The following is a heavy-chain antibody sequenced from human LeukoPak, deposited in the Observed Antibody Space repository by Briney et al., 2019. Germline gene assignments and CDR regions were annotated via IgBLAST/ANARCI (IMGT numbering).Heavy chain of an antibody. J-gene: IGHJ4*02. Sequence: ASVKVSCKASGYTFTGYYIHWVRQAPGQGLEWMGWINPNGGGTNYTQKFQGRVTMTRDTSISTAYMELSRLRSDDTAVFYCARGSFLWIQLWFAYWGQGTLVTVSS. V-gene: IGHV1-2*02. CDR2: INPNGGGT. D-gene: IGHD5-18*01. CDR3: ARGSFLWIQLWFAY. CDR1: GYTFTGYY.